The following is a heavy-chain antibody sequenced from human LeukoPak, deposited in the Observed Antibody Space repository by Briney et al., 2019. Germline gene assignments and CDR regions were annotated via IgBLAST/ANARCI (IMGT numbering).Heavy chain of an antibody. CDR1: GYTFTGYY. Sequence: ASVKVSCKASGYTFTGYYMHWVRQAPGQGLEWMGWINPNSGGTNYAQKVQGRVTMTRDTSISTAYMELSRLRSDDTAVYYCARPSDETDYWGQGTLVTVSS. D-gene: IGHD2-21*01. CDR2: INPNSGGT. CDR3: ARPSDETDY. V-gene: IGHV1-2*02. J-gene: IGHJ4*02.